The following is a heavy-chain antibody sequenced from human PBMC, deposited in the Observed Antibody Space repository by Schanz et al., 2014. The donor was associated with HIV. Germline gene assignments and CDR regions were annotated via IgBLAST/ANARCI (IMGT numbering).Heavy chain of an antibody. D-gene: IGHD3-3*01. CDR2: ISHDGSNK. CDR1: RFSFRGYG. CDR3: AKTVLRFLDWPNANGGMDV. J-gene: IGHJ6*02. Sequence: QVQLVESGGGVVQPGRSLILSCAASRFSFRGYGMHWVRQAPGKGLEWVAVISHDGSNKYYGDSVKGRFIISRDNSKNTLYLQMNSLRDEDTAVYYCAKTVLRFLDWPNANGGMDVWGLGTTVTVSS. V-gene: IGHV3-30*18.